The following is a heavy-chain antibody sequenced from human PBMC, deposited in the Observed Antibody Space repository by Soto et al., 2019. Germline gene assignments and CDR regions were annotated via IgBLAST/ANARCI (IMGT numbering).Heavy chain of an antibody. D-gene: IGHD2-15*01. CDR2: IDWDDDK. CDR3: ARSIRETDIVVVVEGEYYYYYGMDV. Sequence: SGPTLVNPTQTLTLTCTFSGFSLSTSGMCVSWIRQPPGKALEWLARIDWDDDKYYSTSLKTRLTISKDTSKNQVVLTMTNMDPVDTATYYCARSIRETDIVVVVEGEYYYYYGMDVWGQGTTVTVSS. J-gene: IGHJ6*02. CDR1: GFSLSTSGMC. V-gene: IGHV2-70*11.